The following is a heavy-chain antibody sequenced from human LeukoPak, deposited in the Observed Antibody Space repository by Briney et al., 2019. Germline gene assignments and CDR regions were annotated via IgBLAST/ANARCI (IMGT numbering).Heavy chain of an antibody. CDR2: IKSKTDGGTT. J-gene: IGHJ4*02. Sequence: MSGGSLRLSCAASGITFNNAWISWVRQAPGKGLEWIGRIKSKTDGGTTDYAASVKGRFTISRDDSKNTLYLQMNSLKTEDTAVYYCSTACCGVASAHYWGQGTLVTVSS. CDR3: STACCGVASAHY. D-gene: IGHD2-21*01. CDR1: GITFNNAW. V-gene: IGHV3-15*01.